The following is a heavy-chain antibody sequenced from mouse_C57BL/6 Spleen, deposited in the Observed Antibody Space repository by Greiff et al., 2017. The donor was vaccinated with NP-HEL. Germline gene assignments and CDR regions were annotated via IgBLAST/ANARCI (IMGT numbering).Heavy chain of an antibody. D-gene: IGHD2-5*01. CDR1: GFSLTSYG. J-gene: IGHJ1*03. CDR2: IWSDGST. Sequence: QVQLKESGPGLVAPSQSLSITCTVSGFSLTSYGVHWVRQPPGKGLEWLVVIWSDGSTTYNSALKSRLSISKDNSKSQVCLKMNSLQTDDTAMYYCARAYYSNYWYFDVWGTGTTVTVSS. V-gene: IGHV2-6*03. CDR3: ARAYYSNYWYFDV.